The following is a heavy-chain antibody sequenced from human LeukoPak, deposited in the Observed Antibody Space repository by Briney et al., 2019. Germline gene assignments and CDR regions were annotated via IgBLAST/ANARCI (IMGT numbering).Heavy chain of an antibody. V-gene: IGHV3-7*01. CDR2: IKKDGSEE. CDR1: GFTLNSYL. D-gene: IGHD1-14*01. J-gene: IGHJ3*01. CDR3: ARSNPNRNALDL. Sequence: GGPLRLSCAASGFTLNSYLMSWVRQAPGRGLEWVANIKKDGSEENYLDSVKGRFTVSRDNAKNSLYLQMNSLRGEDTAVYYCARSNPNRNALDLWGQGTMVTISS.